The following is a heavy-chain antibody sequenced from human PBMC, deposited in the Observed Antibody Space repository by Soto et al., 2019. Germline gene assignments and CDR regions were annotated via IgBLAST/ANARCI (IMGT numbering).Heavy chain of an antibody. CDR2: IKHLESEK. V-gene: IGHV3-7*01. CDR3: ARHAYNFLTFDS. CDR1: GFTFTNYW. Sequence: EVQLVESGGGLVQPGGSLRLSCAASGFTFTNYWMNWVRQPPGKGLEWVANIKHLESEKFYVGSVRGRFTISRDNAKNSVYLQRDSLRAEDTAVYYCARHAYNFLTFDSWGQGTLVTVSS. J-gene: IGHJ4*02. D-gene: IGHD1-1*01.